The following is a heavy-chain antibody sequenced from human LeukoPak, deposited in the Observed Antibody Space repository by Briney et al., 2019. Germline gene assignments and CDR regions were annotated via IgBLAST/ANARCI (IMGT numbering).Heavy chain of an antibody. V-gene: IGHV1-69*06. CDR3: ARGRKRWFGELSPLNYFDY. Sequence: GASVKVSCKASGGTFSSYAISWVRQAPGQGLEWMGGIIPIFGTANYAQKFQGRVTITADKSTSTAYMELSSLRSEDTAVYYCARGRKRWFGELSPLNYFDYWGQGTLVTVSS. D-gene: IGHD3-10*01. CDR2: IIPIFGTA. J-gene: IGHJ4*02. CDR1: GGTFSSYA.